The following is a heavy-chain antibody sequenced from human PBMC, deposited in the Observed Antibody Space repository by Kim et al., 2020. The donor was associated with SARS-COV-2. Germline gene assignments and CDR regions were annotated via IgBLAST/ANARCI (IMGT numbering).Heavy chain of an antibody. D-gene: IGHD6-13*01. CDR3: ARQGXSSSSXP. V-gene: IGHV4-39*01. J-gene: IGHJ5*02. CDR1: GGSISSSSYY. CDR2: IYYSGST. Sequence: SETLSLTCTVSGGSISSSSYYWGWIRQPPGKGLEWIGSIYYSGSTYYNPSLKSRXTISXXTSKXXFSLKLSSVTAADTXVYYXARQGXSSSSXPWGQGTLVTVSS.